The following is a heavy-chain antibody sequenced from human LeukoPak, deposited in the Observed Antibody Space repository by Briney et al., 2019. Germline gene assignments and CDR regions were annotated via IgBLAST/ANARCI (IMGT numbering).Heavy chain of an antibody. J-gene: IGHJ6*02. Sequence: GGSLRLSCAASGFTFSSSWMSWVRQAPGKGLEWVANINQVGSEKYSLDSVKGRFTISRDNAKNSLYLQMNSLRAEDTAVYYCARARGSYSGYYYYGMDVWGQGTTVSVSS. CDR2: INQVGSEK. CDR1: GFTFSSSW. D-gene: IGHD1-26*01. V-gene: IGHV3-7*05. CDR3: ARARGSYSGYYYYGMDV.